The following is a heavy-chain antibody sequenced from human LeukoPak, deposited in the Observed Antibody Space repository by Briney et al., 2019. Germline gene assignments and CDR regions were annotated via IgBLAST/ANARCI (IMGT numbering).Heavy chain of an antibody. V-gene: IGHV1-69*13. Sequence: ASVTVSCMASGGTFSSYAISWVRQAPGQGLEWMGGIIPIFGTANYAQKFQGRVTITADESTSTAYMELSSLRSEDTAVYYCARRKIPARPNYYYGMDVWGQGTTVTVSS. D-gene: IGHD6-6*01. CDR1: GGTFSSYA. CDR3: ARRKIPARPNYYYGMDV. J-gene: IGHJ6*02. CDR2: IIPIFGTA.